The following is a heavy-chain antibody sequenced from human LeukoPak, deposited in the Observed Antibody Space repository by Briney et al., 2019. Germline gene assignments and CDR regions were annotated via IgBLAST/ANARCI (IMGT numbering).Heavy chain of an antibody. CDR2: TYYRSKWYN. CDR3: ARDLAYCSSTSCLSANLDY. CDR1: GDGVSSNSAA. D-gene: IGHD2-2*01. J-gene: IGHJ4*02. V-gene: IGHV6-1*01. Sequence: SQTLSLTCAISGDGVSSNSAAWNWIRQSPSRGLEWLGRTYYRSKWYNDYAVSVKSRITINPDTSKNQFSLQLNSVTPEDTAVYYCARDLAYCSSTSCLSANLDYWGQGTLVTVSS.